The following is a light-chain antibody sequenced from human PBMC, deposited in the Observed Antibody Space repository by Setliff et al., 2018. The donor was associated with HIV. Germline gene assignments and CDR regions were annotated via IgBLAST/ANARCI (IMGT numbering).Light chain of an antibody. V-gene: IGLV2-23*02. CDR3: CSYAGTYTYI. CDR1: SSDLGTYES. J-gene: IGLJ1*01. Sequence: QSALTQPASVSGSPGQSLTVSCSGTSSDLGTYESVSWYQHHPGKAPKLIIYEINRRPSGVSNRFSASKSGDTATLTIPGLQAEDEADYFCCSYAGTYTYIFGTGTKVTVL. CDR2: EIN.